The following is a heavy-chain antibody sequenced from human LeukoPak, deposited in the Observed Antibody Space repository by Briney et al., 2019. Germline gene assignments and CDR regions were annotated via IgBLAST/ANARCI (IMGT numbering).Heavy chain of an antibody. V-gene: IGHV3-21*01. Sequence: GGSLRLSCAASRFTFSSYSMNWVRQAPGKGLEWVSSISSSSSYIYYADSVKGRFTISRDNAKNSLYLQMNSLRAEDTAVYYCASGKGIAVAGGRTPFDYWGQGTLVTVSS. CDR3: ASGKGIAVAGGRTPFDY. CDR1: RFTFSSYS. D-gene: IGHD6-19*01. CDR2: ISSSSSYI. J-gene: IGHJ4*02.